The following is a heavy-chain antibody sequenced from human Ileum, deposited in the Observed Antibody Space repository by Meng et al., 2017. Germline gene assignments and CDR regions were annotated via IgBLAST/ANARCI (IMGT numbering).Heavy chain of an antibody. CDR1: GFNFRGAW. Sequence: GESLKISCAASGFNFRGAWMHWVRHAQGQGLVWVSRTNGDGSTTSDPDSVKGRFTITRDNAKNTLYLQMNRLEAEDTTVYYCATDLGMGHPVWGQGTTVTVSS. CDR2: TNGDGSTT. CDR3: ATDLGMGHPV. J-gene: IGHJ6*02. V-gene: IGHV3-74*01. D-gene: IGHD1-26*01.